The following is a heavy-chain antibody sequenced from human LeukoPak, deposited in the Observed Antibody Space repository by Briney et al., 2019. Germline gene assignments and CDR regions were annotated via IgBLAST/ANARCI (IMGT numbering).Heavy chain of an antibody. CDR1: GDSVSSNTSA. CDR2: TYYRSKWYN. CDR3: ARSIARAGTLDY. Sequence: SQTLSLTRAISGDSVSSNTSAWIWIRQSPSRGLEWLGRTYYRSKWYNDYAVSVKSRVTINPDTSKNQFSLQLNSVTPEDTAVYYCARSIARAGTLDYWGQGTLVTVSS. V-gene: IGHV6-1*01. J-gene: IGHJ4*02. D-gene: IGHD6-19*01.